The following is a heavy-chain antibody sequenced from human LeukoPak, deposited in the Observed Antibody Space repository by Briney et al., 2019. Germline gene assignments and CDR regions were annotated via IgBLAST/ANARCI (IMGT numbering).Heavy chain of an antibody. D-gene: IGHD2-2*01. J-gene: IGHJ4*02. Sequence: PGGSLRLSCAASGFTFSSYEMNWVRQAPGKGLEWVSYISSSGSTIYYADSVKGRFTISRDNSKNTLYLQMNSLRAEDTAVYYCARDQGCSSTSCYSLFFHYWGQGTLVTVSS. CDR1: GFTFSSYE. CDR3: ARDQGCSSTSCYSLFFHY. CDR2: ISSSGSTI. V-gene: IGHV3-48*03.